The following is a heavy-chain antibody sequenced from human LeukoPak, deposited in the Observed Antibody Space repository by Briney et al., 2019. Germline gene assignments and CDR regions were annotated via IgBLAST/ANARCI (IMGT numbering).Heavy chain of an antibody. CDR3: ARESSIAARPYYFDY. Sequence: PSETLSLTCAVSGYSISSGYYWGWIRQPPGKGLEWIGSIYHSGSTYYNPSLKSRVTISVDTSKNQFSLKLSSVTAADTAVYYCARESSIAARPYYFDYWGQGTLVTVSS. V-gene: IGHV4-38-2*02. J-gene: IGHJ4*02. CDR2: IYHSGST. CDR1: GYSISSGYY. D-gene: IGHD6-6*01.